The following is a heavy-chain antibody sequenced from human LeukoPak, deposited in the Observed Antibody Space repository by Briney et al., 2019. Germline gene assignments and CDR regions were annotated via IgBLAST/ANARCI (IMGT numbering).Heavy chain of an antibody. CDR1: GFTFSSYG. D-gene: IGHD6-13*01. Sequence: GGTLRLSCAASGFTFSSYGMSWVRQAPGKGLEWVSAISGSGGSTYYADSVKGRFTISRDNSKNTLYLQMNSLRAEDTAVYYCGPIAAAGITDYWGQGTLVTVSS. CDR2: ISGSGGST. V-gene: IGHV3-23*01. J-gene: IGHJ4*02. CDR3: GPIAAAGITDY.